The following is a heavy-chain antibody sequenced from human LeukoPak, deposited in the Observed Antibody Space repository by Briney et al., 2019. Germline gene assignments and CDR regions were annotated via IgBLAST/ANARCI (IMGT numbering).Heavy chain of an antibody. J-gene: IGHJ4*02. D-gene: IGHD3-10*01. CDR3: AKDQDYYDSGGIDY. V-gene: IGHV3-23*01. CDR2: ISGSGGST. CDR1: GFTFSSYA. Sequence: GGSLRLSCAASGFTFSSYAMSWVRQAPGKGLEWVSAISGSGGSTYYADSVKGRFTISRDNSKNTLYLQMNSLRAEDTAVYYCAKDQDYYDSGGIDYWGQGTLVTVSS.